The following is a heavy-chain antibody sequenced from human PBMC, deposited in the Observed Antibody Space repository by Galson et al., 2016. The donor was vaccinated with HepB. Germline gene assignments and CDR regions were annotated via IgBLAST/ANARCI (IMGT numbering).Heavy chain of an antibody. D-gene: IGHD3-16*01. Sequence: SCKASGYTFTSYDINWVRQASGQGLEWMGWINPNSGNTAYAQRFQGKFTMTRNTAISTVYMELRSLRSEDTAVYYCARGGGSPDYWGQGTLVTVSS. J-gene: IGHJ4*02. V-gene: IGHV1-8*01. CDR1: GYTFTSYD. CDR3: ARGGGSPDY. CDR2: INPNSGNT.